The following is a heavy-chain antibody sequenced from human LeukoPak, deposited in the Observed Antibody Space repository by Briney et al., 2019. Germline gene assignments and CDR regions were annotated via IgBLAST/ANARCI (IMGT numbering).Heavy chain of an antibody. Sequence: SETLSLTCTVSGGSISSYYWSWIRQPQGQGLVWIGYIVYSGSTNYNPSLKSRVTMSVDTSKNQFSLKLSSVTAADTAVYYCARALGSAAGNFDYWGQGTLVTVSS. CDR2: IVYSGST. J-gene: IGHJ4*02. V-gene: IGHV4-59*12. CDR1: GGSISSYY. CDR3: ARALGSAAGNFDY. D-gene: IGHD6-13*01.